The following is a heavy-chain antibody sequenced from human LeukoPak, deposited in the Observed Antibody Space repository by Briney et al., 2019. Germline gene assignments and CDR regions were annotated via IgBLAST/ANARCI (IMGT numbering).Heavy chain of an antibody. Sequence: SQTLSLTCTVSGGFIGSGGYYWSWIRQHPGKRLEWMGYISYSGSTYYNPSLKSRVTISVDTSENQFSLKLNSLTAADTAVYYCVRGAFLYNYGLDYWGQGALVTVSS. CDR1: GGFIGSGGYY. D-gene: IGHD5-24*01. J-gene: IGHJ4*02. CDR3: VRGAFLYNYGLDY. CDR2: ISYSGST. V-gene: IGHV4-31*03.